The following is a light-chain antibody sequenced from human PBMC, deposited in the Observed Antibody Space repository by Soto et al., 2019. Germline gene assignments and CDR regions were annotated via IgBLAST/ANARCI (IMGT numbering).Light chain of an antibody. CDR2: RNN. J-gene: IGLJ1*01. CDR1: SSNIGSNY. CDR3: ATWDDSLNGFYV. V-gene: IGLV1-47*01. Sequence: QSVLTQPPSASGTPGQRVNISCSGSSSNIGSNYVYWYRQFPGTAPKLLIQRNNQRPSGVPARFSGSKSGTSASLAISGLRSDDEADYFCATWDDSLNGFYVFGTGTKVTVL.